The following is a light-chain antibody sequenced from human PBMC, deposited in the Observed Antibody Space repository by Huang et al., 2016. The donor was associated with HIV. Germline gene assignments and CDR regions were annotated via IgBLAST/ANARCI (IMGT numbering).Light chain of an antibody. CDR2: DAS. CDR1: QSVSSY. Sequence: EIVLTQSPATLSLSPGERATLSCRASQSVSSYLAWYQQKPGQAPRLLIYDASNRASGIPARFSSSGSGTDFTITISSLEPEDFAVYYCQQRSNWPPRGTFGPGTKVDIK. V-gene: IGKV3-11*01. CDR3: QQRSNWPPRGT. J-gene: IGKJ3*01.